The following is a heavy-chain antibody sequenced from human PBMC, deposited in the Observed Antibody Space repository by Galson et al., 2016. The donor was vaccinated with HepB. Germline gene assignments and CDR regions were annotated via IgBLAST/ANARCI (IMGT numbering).Heavy chain of an antibody. J-gene: IGHJ3*01. CDR1: GFAFNTYA. Sequence: SLRLSCAASGFAFNTYAMNWVRQAPGKGLEWVSSISSTTSYMYSADSVKGRFTISRDNANNLLFLQMNSLRAEDTAVYYCARDPALGHCTSTSCYLRDAFDLWGQGTTVTVSS. CDR3: ARDPALGHCTSTSCYLRDAFDL. D-gene: IGHD2-2*01. V-gene: IGHV3-21*06. CDR2: ISSTTSYM.